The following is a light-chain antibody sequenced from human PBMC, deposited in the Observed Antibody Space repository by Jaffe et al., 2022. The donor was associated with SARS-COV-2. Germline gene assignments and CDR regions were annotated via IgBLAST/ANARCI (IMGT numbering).Light chain of an antibody. CDR3: SSYTSSTTPRV. Sequence: QSALTQPASVSGSPGQSITISCTGTSNDVGGYNYVSWYQQHPGKAPKLMIYDVSYRPSGVSNRFSGSKSGNTASLTISGLQAEDEADYYCSSYTSSTTPRVFGGGTKLTVL. J-gene: IGLJ3*02. CDR2: DVS. V-gene: IGLV2-14*01. CDR1: SNDVGGYNY.